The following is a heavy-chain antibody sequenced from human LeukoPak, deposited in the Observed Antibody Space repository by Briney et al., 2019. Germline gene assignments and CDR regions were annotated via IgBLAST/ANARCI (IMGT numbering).Heavy chain of an antibody. J-gene: IGHJ4*02. CDR2: ISYDGSNK. Sequence: GGSLRLCCAASGFTFSSYAMHWVRQAAGKGLEWVAVISYDGSNKYYADSVKGRFTISRDNSKNTLYLQMNSLRAEDTAVYYCARDGYCGGGCYLFDYWGQGTLVTVSS. D-gene: IGHD2-21*02. CDR1: GFTFSSYA. V-gene: IGHV3-30-3*01. CDR3: ARDGYCGGGCYLFDY.